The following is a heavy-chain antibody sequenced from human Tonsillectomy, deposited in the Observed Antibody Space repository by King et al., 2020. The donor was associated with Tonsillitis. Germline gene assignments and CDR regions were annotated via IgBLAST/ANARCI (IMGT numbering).Heavy chain of an antibody. J-gene: IGHJ3*02. D-gene: IGHD1/OR15-1a*01. CDR2: IKHDGSEK. Sequence: VQLVESGGGLVQPGGSLRLSCAASGFTFRSYWMSWVRQAPGKGLEWVANIKHDGSEKYYVDSVKGRFTTSRDNAKISLSLQMNSLRAEDTAVYYCARGGQAEQSDSFAIWGQGTMVTFSS. CDR1: GFTFRSYW. V-gene: IGHV3-7*03. CDR3: ARGGQAEQSDSFAI.